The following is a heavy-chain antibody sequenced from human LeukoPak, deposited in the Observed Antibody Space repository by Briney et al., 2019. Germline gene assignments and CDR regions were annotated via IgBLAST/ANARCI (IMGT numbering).Heavy chain of an antibody. CDR3: AKEHDSSGYYPPSGYFQH. Sequence: GGSLRLSCAASGFTFSSYWMHWVRQAPGKGLVWVSRINSDGSSTSYADSVKGRFTISRDNAKNTLYLQMNSLRAEDTAVYYCAKEHDSSGYYPPSGYFQHWGQGTLVTVSP. CDR2: INSDGSST. J-gene: IGHJ1*01. V-gene: IGHV3-74*01. D-gene: IGHD3-22*01. CDR1: GFTFSSYW.